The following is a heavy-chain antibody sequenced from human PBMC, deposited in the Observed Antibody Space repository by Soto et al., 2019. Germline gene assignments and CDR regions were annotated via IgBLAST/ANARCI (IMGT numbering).Heavy chain of an antibody. CDR1: GGSISSGDYY. V-gene: IGHV4-30-4*01. CDR2: IYYSGST. D-gene: IGHD4-4*01. J-gene: IGHJ4*02. CDR3: ARSYYSNYDLDY. Sequence: SETLSLTCTVSGGSISSGDYYWSWIRQPPGKGLEWIGYIYYSGSTYYNPSLKSRVTISVDTSKNQFSLKLSSVTAADTAVYYCARSYYSNYDLDYWGQETLVTVSS.